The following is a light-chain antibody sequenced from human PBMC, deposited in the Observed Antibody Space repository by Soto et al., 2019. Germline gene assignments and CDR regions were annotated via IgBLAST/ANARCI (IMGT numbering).Light chain of an antibody. CDR2: DDN. V-gene: IGLV1-51*01. J-gene: IGLJ1*01. Sequence: QSVATQPPSVSSAPGPKVNIFCSGSSSNIGGNSVSWYQQLPGTAPKLLIYDDNKRPSGIPDRFSGSKSGTSATLGITGFQTGDEADYYCGSWDSSLSAYVFGTGTKVTVL. CDR3: GSWDSSLSAYV. CDR1: SSNIGGNS.